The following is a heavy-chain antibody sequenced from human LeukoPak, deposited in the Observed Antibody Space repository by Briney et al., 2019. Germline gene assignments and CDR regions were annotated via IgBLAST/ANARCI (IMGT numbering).Heavy chain of an antibody. V-gene: IGHV3-23*01. J-gene: IGHJ4*02. CDR3: VKDRCDRTTCPEV. CDR1: GFTFSSYT. D-gene: IGHD2-2*01. Sequence: GGSLRLSCAASGFTFSSYTMSWVRQAPGEGLEWVSGISGSGGSTYYTDSVKGRFTISRDNSKNTLHMQMSSLRAEDTALYYCVKDRCDRTTCPEVWGQGTLVTVSS. CDR2: ISGSGGST.